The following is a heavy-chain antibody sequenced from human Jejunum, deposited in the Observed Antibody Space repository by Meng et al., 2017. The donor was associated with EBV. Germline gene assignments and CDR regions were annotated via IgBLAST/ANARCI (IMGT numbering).Heavy chain of an antibody. D-gene: IGHD3-3*01. J-gene: IGHJ4*02. CDR1: GDSISSSNW. CDR2: IYHSGST. Sequence: ERRQESCPGQVKPSGTLSLTCADSGDSISSSNWWSWVRQPPGKGLEWIGEIYHSGSTNYNPSLKSRVTISVDKSKNQFSLKLSSVTAADTAVYYCARYGSGYFPALWYWGQGTLVTVSS. CDR3: ARYGSGYFPALWY. V-gene: IGHV4-4*02.